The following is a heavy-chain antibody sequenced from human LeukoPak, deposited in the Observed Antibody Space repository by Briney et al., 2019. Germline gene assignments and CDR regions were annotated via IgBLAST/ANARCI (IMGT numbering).Heavy chain of an antibody. CDR2: IRYDGSNK. Sequence: PGGSLRLSCAASGFTFSSYGMHWVRQAPGKGLDWVSFIRYDGSNKYYADSVKGRLTISRDNSKNTLYLQMNSLRAEDTAMYYCAKVSLNMVNDAFDIWGQGTMVSVSS. CDR3: AKVSLNMVNDAFDI. CDR1: GFTFSSYG. D-gene: IGHD4/OR15-4a*01. V-gene: IGHV3-30*02. J-gene: IGHJ3*02.